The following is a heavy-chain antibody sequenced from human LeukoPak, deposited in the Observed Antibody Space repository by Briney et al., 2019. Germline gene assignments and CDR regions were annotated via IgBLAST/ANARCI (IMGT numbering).Heavy chain of an antibody. J-gene: IGHJ4*02. CDR1: GGSISSYY. V-gene: IGHV4-4*07. CDR2: IYATGST. D-gene: IGHD3-10*01. CDR3: ARAPSYSYYFDY. Sequence: PSETLSLTCTVSGGSISSYYWSWIRQPAGKGLEWIGRIYATGSTNYNPSLKCRVSMSLDTSKNQFSLRLSSVTAADTAVYYCARAPSYSYYFDYWGQGTLVTVSS.